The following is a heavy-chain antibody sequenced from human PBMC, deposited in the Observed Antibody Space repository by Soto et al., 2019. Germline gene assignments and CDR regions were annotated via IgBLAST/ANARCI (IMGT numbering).Heavy chain of an antibody. V-gene: IGHV3-21*01. J-gene: IGHJ4*02. CDR2: VSGSSGYI. Sequence: GGSLRLSCAASGFTFSSYSMNWVRQAPGKGLEWVSSVSGSSGYIYYADSVKGRFTISRDNAKNSLYLQLNSLRAEDTALYYCARSDYYDTSASPRPFDYWGQGTLVTVSS. CDR1: GFTFSSYS. D-gene: IGHD3-22*01. CDR3: ARSDYYDTSASPRPFDY.